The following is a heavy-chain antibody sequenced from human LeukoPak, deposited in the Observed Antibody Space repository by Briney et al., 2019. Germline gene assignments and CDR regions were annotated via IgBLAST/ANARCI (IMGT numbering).Heavy chain of an antibody. J-gene: IGHJ3*01. Sequence: SETLSLTCTVSGGSISSYYWSWIRQPSGKGLEWIGYIYYSGSTNYNPSLKSRVTISVDTSKNQFSLKLSSVTAADTAVYYCASGILTGYYSVDVWGQGTMVTVSS. CDR2: IYYSGST. CDR3: ASGILTGYYSVDV. CDR1: GGSISSYY. D-gene: IGHD3-9*01. V-gene: IGHV4-59*01.